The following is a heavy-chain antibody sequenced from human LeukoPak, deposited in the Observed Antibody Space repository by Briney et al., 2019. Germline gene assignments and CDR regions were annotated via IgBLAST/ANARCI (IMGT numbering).Heavy chain of an antibody. CDR1: VFTVSSNY. V-gene: IGHV3-53*01. J-gene: IGHJ4*02. D-gene: IGHD6-6*01. CDR2: IYSGGST. Sequence: GGSLRLSCAASVFTVSSNYMSWVRQAPGQGLEWVSVIYSGGSTYYADSVKGRFTISRDNSKNTLYLQMNSLRAEDTAVYYCARLDDSSSSSTLVDYWGQGTLVTVSS. CDR3: ARLDDSSSSSTLVDY.